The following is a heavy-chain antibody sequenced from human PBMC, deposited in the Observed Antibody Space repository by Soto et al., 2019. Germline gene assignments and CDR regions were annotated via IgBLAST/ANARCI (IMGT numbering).Heavy chain of an antibody. J-gene: IGHJ4*02. V-gene: IGHV1-2*02. CDR2: INPNGGGT. Sequence: ASVKVSCKASGYTFTGYYMHWVRQAPGQGLEWMGWINPNGGGTNYAQKFQGRVTMTRDTSISTAYMELSSLRSEDTAVYYCARVFTSAAAGDYWGQGTLVTVSS. D-gene: IGHD6-13*01. CDR1: GYTFTGYY. CDR3: ARVFTSAAAGDY.